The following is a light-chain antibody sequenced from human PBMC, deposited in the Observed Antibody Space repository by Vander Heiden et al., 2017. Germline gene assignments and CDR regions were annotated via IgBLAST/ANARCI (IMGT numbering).Light chain of an antibody. J-gene: IGLJ2*01. Sequence: QPVLTQPPSVSGAPGQRVTLSCTGSTPNIGAGYDVHWYQQLPGTAPKLLIYGNSNRPSGVPDRFSGSKAGTSASLAITGLQAEDEADYYCQSYDSSLSGHVVFGGGTKLTVL. CDR2: GNS. V-gene: IGLV1-40*01. CDR3: QSYDSSLSGHVV. CDR1: TPNIGAGYD.